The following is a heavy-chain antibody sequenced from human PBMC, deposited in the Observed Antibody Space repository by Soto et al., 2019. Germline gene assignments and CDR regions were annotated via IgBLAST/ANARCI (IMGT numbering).Heavy chain of an antibody. CDR2: IYWNDDK. V-gene: IGHV2-5*01. D-gene: IGHD4-4*01. CDR1: GFSLSTSGVG. CDR3: AHRPLAYRQIDY. J-gene: IGHJ4*02. Sequence: DPTLVNPTQTLTLTCTFSGFSLSTSGVGVGWIRQPPGKALEWLALIYWNDDKRYSPSLKSRLTITKDTSKNQVVLTMTNMDPVDTATYYCAHRPLAYRQIDYWGQGTLVTASS.